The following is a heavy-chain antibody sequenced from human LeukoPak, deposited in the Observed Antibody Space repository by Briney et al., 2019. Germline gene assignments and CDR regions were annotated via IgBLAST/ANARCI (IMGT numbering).Heavy chain of an antibody. V-gene: IGHV4-59*01. CDR2: IYYSGST. Sequence: SETLSLTCTDSGGSISSYYWSWIRQPPGKGLEWMGYIYYSGSTNYNPSLKSRATISVDTSKNQSSLKLSSVTAADTAVYYCARMAGSGWYENDYWGQGTLVTVSS. CDR3: ARMAGSGWYENDY. CDR1: GGSISSYY. J-gene: IGHJ4*02. D-gene: IGHD6-19*01.